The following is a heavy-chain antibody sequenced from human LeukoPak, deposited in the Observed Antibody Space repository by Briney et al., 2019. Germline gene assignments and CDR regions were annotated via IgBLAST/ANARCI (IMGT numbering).Heavy chain of an antibody. J-gene: IGHJ2*01. CDR2: INPNSGGT. D-gene: IGHD3-22*01. CDR3: ARVGREYYYDSSANSARIYWYFDL. Sequence: GASVKVSCKASGYTFTGYYMHWVRQAPGQGLEWMGWINPNSGGTNYAQKFQGRVTMTRDTSISTAYMELSRLRSDDTAVYYCARVGREYYYDSSANSARIYWYFDLWGRGTLVTVSS. V-gene: IGHV1-2*02. CDR1: GYTFTGYY.